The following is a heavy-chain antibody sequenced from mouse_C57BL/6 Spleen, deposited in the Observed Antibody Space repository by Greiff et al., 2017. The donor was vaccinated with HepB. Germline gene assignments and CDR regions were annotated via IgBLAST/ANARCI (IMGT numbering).Heavy chain of an antibody. CDR1: GYTFTSYW. D-gene: IGHD4-1*01. Sequence: QVQLQQPGAELVRPGSSVKLSCKASGYTFTSYWMDWVKQRPGQGLEWIGNIYPSDSETHYNQKFKDRATLTVDKSSSTAYMQLSSLTSEDSAVYYCARKRLGGYFDYWGQGTTLTVSS. J-gene: IGHJ2*01. V-gene: IGHV1-61*01. CDR3: ARKRLGGYFDY. CDR2: IYPSDSET.